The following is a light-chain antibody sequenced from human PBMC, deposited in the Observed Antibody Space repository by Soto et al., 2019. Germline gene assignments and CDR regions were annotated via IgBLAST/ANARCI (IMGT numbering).Light chain of an antibody. V-gene: IGKV1-5*03. CDR2: KAS. CDR1: QSITSW. CDR3: QQYNSYPYT. J-gene: IGKJ2*01. Sequence: DIQMTQSPSTLSASVGDRVTITCRASQSITSWLAWYQQKPGKAPKLLIYKASSLESGVPSRFSGSGSGTAFTLNISSLQPDDFATYYCQQYNSYPYTFGQGTKVEIK.